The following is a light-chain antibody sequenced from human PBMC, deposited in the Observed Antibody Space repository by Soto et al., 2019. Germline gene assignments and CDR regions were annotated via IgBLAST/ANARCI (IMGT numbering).Light chain of an antibody. CDR1: SSDVGGYNY. J-gene: IGLJ3*02. Sequence: QSALTQPPSASGSPGQSVTISCTGTSSDVGGYNYVSWYQQYPGKAPKLMIYGVTKRPSGVPDRFSGSKSGNTASLTVSGLQAEDEADYYCSSYAGSNNWVFGGGTKLTVL. CDR3: SSYAGSNNWV. V-gene: IGLV2-8*01. CDR2: GVT.